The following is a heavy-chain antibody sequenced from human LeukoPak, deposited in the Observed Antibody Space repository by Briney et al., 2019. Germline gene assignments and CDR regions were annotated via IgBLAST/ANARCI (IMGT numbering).Heavy chain of an antibody. CDR2: IHYSGST. CDR3: ARLATPSTMAARGRSWFES. D-gene: IGHD6-6*01. V-gene: IGHV4-39*07. CDR1: GGSISSSSYY. J-gene: IGHJ5*01. Sequence: SETLSLTCTVSGGSISSSSYYWGWIRQPPGKGLEWIGSIHYSGSTYYNPSLTSRVTFSVDTSKNQFSLKLSSVTAAETAVYYCARLATPSTMAARGRSWFESWGQGTLVTVSS.